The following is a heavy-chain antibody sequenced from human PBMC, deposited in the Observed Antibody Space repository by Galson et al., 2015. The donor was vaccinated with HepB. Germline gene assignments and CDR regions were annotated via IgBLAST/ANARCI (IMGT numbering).Heavy chain of an antibody. CDR3: AHSRSYCSSTSCYTGFKLYYFDY. CDR2: IIPIFGTA. V-gene: IGHV1-69*13. CDR1: GGTFSSYA. Sequence: SVKVSCKASGGTFSSYAISWVRQAPGQGLEWMGGIIPIFGTANYAQKFQGRVTITADESTSTAYMELSSLRSEDTAVYYCAHSRSYCSSTSCYTGFKLYYFDYWGQGTLVTVSS. D-gene: IGHD2-2*02. J-gene: IGHJ4*02.